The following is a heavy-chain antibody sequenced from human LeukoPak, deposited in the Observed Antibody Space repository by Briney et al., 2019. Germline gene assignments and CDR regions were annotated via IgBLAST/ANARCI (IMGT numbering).Heavy chain of an antibody. J-gene: IGHJ4*02. Sequence: GGSLRLSCAASGFTFSSYAMSWVRQAPGKGLEWVSAISGSGGSTYYADSVKGRFTISRDNSKNTLYLQMNSLRAEGTAVYYCAKDLGDIVVVPAAMFDYWGQGTLVTVSS. CDR2: ISGSGGST. V-gene: IGHV3-23*01. CDR1: GFTFSSYA. CDR3: AKDLGDIVVVPAAMFDY. D-gene: IGHD2-2*01.